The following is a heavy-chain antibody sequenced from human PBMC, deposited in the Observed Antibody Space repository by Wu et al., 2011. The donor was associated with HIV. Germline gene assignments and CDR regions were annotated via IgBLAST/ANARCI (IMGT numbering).Heavy chain of an antibody. Sequence: QVQLVQVWAEVKKPGSSVKVSCKASGGTFSSYAISWVRQAPGQGLEWMGRIIPIFGTANYAQKFQGRVTITADESTSTAYMELSSLRSEDTAVYYCARSRGSGSYYIFGYYYYYGMDVWGQGTTVTVSS. CDR2: IIPIFGTA. CDR1: GGTFSSYA. CDR3: ARSRGSGSYYIFGYYYYYGMDV. V-gene: IGHV1-69*15. J-gene: IGHJ6*02. D-gene: IGHD3-10*01.